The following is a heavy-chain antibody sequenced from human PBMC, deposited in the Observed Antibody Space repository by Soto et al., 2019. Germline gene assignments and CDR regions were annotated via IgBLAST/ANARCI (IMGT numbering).Heavy chain of an antibody. D-gene: IGHD3-22*01. Sequence: GGSLRLSCAASGFTFSSYGMHWVRQAPGKGLEWVAVIWYDGSNKYYADSVKGRFTISRDNSKNTLYLQMNSLRAEDKAVYYCAKPRGYYDSSGYPTPDYWGQGTLVTVSS. CDR2: IWYDGSNK. CDR1: GFTFSSYG. V-gene: IGHV3-33*06. CDR3: AKPRGYYDSSGYPTPDY. J-gene: IGHJ4*02.